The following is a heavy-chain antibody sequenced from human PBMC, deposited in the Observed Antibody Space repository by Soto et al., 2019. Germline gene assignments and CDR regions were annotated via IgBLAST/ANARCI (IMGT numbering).Heavy chain of an antibody. CDR3: ARDGGRRGGGYFDL. Sequence: EVQLVESGGGLVKPGGSLRLSCAASGFTFSSYSMNWVRQAPGKGLEWVSSISSSSSYIYYADSVKGRFTISRDNAKNSLYLQMNSRRAEDTAVYYWARDGGRRGGGYFDLWGRGTLVTVSS. D-gene: IGHD3-16*01. CDR1: GFTFSSYS. J-gene: IGHJ2*01. CDR2: ISSSSSYI. V-gene: IGHV3-21*01.